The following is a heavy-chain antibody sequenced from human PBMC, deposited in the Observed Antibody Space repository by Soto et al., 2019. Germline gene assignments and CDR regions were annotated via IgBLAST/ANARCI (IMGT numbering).Heavy chain of an antibody. D-gene: IGHD3-3*01. V-gene: IGHV4-34*01. J-gene: IGHJ3*02. CDR2: INHSGSP. CDR1: GGSFSGYY. CDR3: ARGRRLLPPYDFWSGYYAFDI. Sequence: SETLSLTCAVYGGSFSGYYWSWIRQPPGKGLEWIGEINHSGSPNYNPSLKIRVTISVDTSKNQFSLELSSVTAADTAVYYCARGRRLLPPYDFWSGYYAFDIWGQGTMVTVSS.